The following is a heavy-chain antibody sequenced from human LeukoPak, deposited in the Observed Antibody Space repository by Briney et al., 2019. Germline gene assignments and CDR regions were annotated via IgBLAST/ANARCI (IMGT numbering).Heavy chain of an antibody. CDR1: GGSFSGYY. CDR2: INHSGST. Sequence: SETLSLTCAVYGGSFSGYYWSWIRQPPGKGLEWIGEINHSGSTNYNPSLKSRVTISVDTSKNQFSLKLSSVTAADTAVYYCARGTNSSSWYALVNWFDPWGQGTLVTVSS. V-gene: IGHV4-34*01. CDR3: ARGTNSSSWYALVNWFDP. D-gene: IGHD6-13*01. J-gene: IGHJ5*02.